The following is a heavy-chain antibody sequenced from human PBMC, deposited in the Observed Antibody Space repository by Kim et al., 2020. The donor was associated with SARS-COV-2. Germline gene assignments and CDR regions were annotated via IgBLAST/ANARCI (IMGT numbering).Heavy chain of an antibody. Sequence: VESVKGPIHIPREHAKNSLYLQMNSLRAEDTAVYYCANFYGGNSDYFDYWGQGTLGTVSS. CDR3: ANFYGGNSDYFDY. J-gene: IGHJ4*02. D-gene: IGHD4-17*01. V-gene: IGHV3-7*03.